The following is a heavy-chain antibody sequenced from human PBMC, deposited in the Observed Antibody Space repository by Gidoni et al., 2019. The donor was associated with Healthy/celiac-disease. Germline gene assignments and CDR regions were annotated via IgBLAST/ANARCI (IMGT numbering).Heavy chain of an antibody. J-gene: IGHJ4*02. CDR1: SWSFSGYY. CDR2: INHSGST. V-gene: IGHV4-34*01. D-gene: IGHD4-17*01. CDR3: ARGRGLLRRYDY. Sequence: VQLQQWGAGLLKPSETLSLTCSGYSWSFSGYYWSWIRQPPVKGLEWIGEINHSGSTNYNPSLKSRVTISVDTSKPQFSLKLRSATAADTAVYYCARGRGLLRRYDYWGQGTLVTVSS.